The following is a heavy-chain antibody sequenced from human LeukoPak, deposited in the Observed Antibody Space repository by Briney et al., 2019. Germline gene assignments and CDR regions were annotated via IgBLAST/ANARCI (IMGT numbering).Heavy chain of an antibody. CDR3: TRETNEAFDI. D-gene: IGHD1-1*01. CDR1: GFTFSSYE. CDR2: ISSSGSTI. J-gene: IGHJ3*02. V-gene: IGHV3-48*03. Sequence: PGGSLRLSCAASGFTFSSYEMNWVRQAPGKGLEWVSYISSSGSTIYYADSVKGRFTISRDNAKNSVYLQMNSLRAEDTAVYYRTRETNEAFDIWGQGTMVTVSS.